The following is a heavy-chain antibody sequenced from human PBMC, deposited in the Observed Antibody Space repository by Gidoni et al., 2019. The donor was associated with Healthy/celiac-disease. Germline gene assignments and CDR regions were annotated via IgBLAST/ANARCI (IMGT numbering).Heavy chain of an antibody. Sequence: QVQLVESGGGVVQPGRSLRLSCAASGFTSISCGMNWVRQAPGKGMEWWAVILYDGSNKYYADSVKGRFTISRDNSKNTLYLQMNSLRAEDTAVYYCARDYYYDSSGYLIWGQGTLVTVSS. V-gene: IGHV3-33*01. CDR2: ILYDGSNK. CDR3: ARDYYYDSSGYLI. CDR1: GFTSISCG. D-gene: IGHD3-22*01. J-gene: IGHJ4*02.